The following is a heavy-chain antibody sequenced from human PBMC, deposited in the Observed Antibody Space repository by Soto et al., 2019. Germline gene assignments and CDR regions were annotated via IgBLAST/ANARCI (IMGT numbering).Heavy chain of an antibody. D-gene: IGHD4-17*01. CDR1: GFTFSSYG. CDR2: IWYDGSNK. Sequence: GGSLRLSCAASGFTFSSYGMHWVRQAPGKGLEWVAVIWYDGSNKYYADSVKGRFTISRDNSKNTLYLQMNSLRAEDTAVYYCARDPDTSTTVTTLDFDYWGQGTLVTVSS. CDR3: ARDPDTSTTVTTLDFDY. V-gene: IGHV3-33*01. J-gene: IGHJ4*02.